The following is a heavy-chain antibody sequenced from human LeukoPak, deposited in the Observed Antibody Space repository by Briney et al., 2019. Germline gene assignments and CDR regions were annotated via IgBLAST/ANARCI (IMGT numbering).Heavy chain of an antibody. V-gene: IGHV4-59*12. D-gene: IGHD2-21*02. J-gene: IGHJ4*02. CDR1: GGSISSYY. CDR3: ARGNENYCGGDCYLDY. Sequence: SETLSLTCTVSGGSISSYYWSWIRQPPGKGLEWIGYIYYSGGTNYNPSLKSRVTISVDTPKNQFSLKLSSVTAADTAVYYCARGNENYCGGDCYLDYWGQGTLLTVSS. CDR2: IYYSGGT.